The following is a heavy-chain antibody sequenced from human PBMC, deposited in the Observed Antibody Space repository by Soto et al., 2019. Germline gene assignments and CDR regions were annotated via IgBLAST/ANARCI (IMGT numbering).Heavy chain of an antibody. CDR1: GFSLSTTGVG. D-gene: IGHD3-10*01. Sequence: QITLKESGPTLVKPTQTLTLTCSFSGFSLSTTGVGVGWIRQSPGKALEWLAIIYWDNDKRYSPSLKSRVTITKDTSKNPVVLTGTNMDPVDTGTYYCARSLWFGELHWGQGALVTVSS. CDR3: ARSLWFGELH. V-gene: IGHV2-5*02. J-gene: IGHJ4*02. CDR2: IYWDNDK.